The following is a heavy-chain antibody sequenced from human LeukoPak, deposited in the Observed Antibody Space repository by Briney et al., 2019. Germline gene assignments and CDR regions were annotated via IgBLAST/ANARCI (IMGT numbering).Heavy chain of an antibody. CDR2: MNPNSGNT. CDR3: ARVRSGSYQDAFDI. CDR1: GYTFTSYD. Sequence: ASVKVSCKASGYTFTSYDINWVRQATGQGLEWMGWMNPNSGNTGYAQKFQGRVTITRNTPISTAYMELSSLRSEDTAVYYCARVRSGSYQDAFDIWGQGTMVTVSS. D-gene: IGHD1-26*01. J-gene: IGHJ3*02. V-gene: IGHV1-8*03.